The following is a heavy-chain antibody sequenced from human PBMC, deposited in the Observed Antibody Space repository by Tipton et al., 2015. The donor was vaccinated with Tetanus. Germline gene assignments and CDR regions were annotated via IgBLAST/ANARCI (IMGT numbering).Heavy chain of an antibody. CDR1: GYTFTSYF. D-gene: IGHD7-27*01. Sequence: QSGAEVKKPGASVNVSCKASGYTFTSYFMQWVRQAPGQGLEWMGIINPSGGRTNYVQKFQGRLTMTRDKSTSTVYMELSSLRSEDTAVYYCARRLGPYTGDQIWHFDLWGRGTLVTVSS. V-gene: IGHV1-46*01. CDR2: INPSGGRT. CDR3: ARRLGPYTGDQIWHFDL. J-gene: IGHJ2*01.